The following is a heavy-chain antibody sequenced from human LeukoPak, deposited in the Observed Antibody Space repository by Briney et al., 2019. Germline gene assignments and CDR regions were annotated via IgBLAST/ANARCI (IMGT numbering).Heavy chain of an antibody. CDR3: ARDLGIAGTTHAFDT. V-gene: IGHV3-53*01. Sequence: GGSLRLSCAASGFTVSRNYMSWVRQAPGRGLECVSVIYGGGPTYYADSVKGRFTISRDTAKNTLYLQMNSLRGEDTAVYFCARDLGIAGTTHAFDTWGHGTMVTVSS. J-gene: IGHJ3*02. CDR1: GFTVSRNY. CDR2: IYGGGPT. D-gene: IGHD1-14*01.